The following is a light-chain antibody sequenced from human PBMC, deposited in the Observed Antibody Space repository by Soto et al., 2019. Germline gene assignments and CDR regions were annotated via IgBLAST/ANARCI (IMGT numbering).Light chain of an antibody. CDR2: DVS. Sequence: QSVLTQPRSVSGSPGQSVTISCTGTSNDVGSYNYVSWYQQHPGKAPKLMIYDVSKRPSGVPDRSSGSKSGSTASLTISGLQAEDEADYYCCSYAGSYTYVFGTGTKVTVL. V-gene: IGLV2-11*01. CDR3: CSYAGSYTYV. CDR1: SNDVGSYNY. J-gene: IGLJ1*01.